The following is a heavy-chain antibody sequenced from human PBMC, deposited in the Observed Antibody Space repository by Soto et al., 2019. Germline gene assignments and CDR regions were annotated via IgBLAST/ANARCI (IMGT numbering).Heavy chain of an antibody. V-gene: IGHV4-30-4*08. Sequence: SETLSLTCTVSGGSISSGDYYWSWVRQRPGQGLECIGYIFDTGSTNYNPSLKSRVTISVDTSKNQFSLKLSSVTAADTAVYYCARGKRGHYYGSGSYSPFWFDPWGQGTLVTVSS. CDR3: ARGKRGHYYGSGSYSPFWFDP. J-gene: IGHJ5*02. CDR1: GGSISSGDYY. CDR2: IFDTGST. D-gene: IGHD3-10*01.